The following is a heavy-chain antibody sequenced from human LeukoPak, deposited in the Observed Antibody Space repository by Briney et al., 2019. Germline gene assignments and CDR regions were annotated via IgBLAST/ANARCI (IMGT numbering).Heavy chain of an antibody. V-gene: IGHV4-59*12. CDR2: IYYSGST. CDR1: GGSISSYY. CDR3: ARMGYYYDSSGYWEYFQH. J-gene: IGHJ1*01. D-gene: IGHD3-22*01. Sequence: NASETLSLTCTVSGGSISSYYWSWIRQPPGKGLEWIGYIYYSGSTNYNPSLKSRVTMSVDTSKNQFSLKLSSVTAADTAVYYCARMGYYYDSSGYWEYFQHWGQGTLVTVSS.